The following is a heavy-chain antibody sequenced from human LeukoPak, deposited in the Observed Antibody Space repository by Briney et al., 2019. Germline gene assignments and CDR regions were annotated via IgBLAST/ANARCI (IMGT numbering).Heavy chain of an antibody. Sequence: GESLKISCKGSGYSFTNYWIGWVRQMPGKGLEWMGIIYPGDSDTRYSPSFQGQVTISADKSISTAYLQWSSLKASDTAMYYCATSTVRSSYYYYGMDVWGQGTTVTVSS. CDR1: GYSFTNYW. CDR2: IYPGDSDT. D-gene: IGHD6-6*01. CDR3: ATSTVRSSYYYYGMDV. V-gene: IGHV5-51*01. J-gene: IGHJ6*02.